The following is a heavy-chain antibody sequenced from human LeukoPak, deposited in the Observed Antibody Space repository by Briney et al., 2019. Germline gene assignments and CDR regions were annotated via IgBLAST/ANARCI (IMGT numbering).Heavy chain of an antibody. D-gene: IGHD5-18*01. V-gene: IGHV1-69*05. J-gene: IGHJ4*02. Sequence: SVKVSCKASGGTFSSYAISWVRQAPGQGLEWMGGIIPIFGTANYAQKFQGRVTITRDTSASTAYMELSSLRSEDTAVYYCARGGIQLWVHFDYWGQGTLVTVSS. CDR3: ARGGIQLWVHFDY. CDR1: GGTFSSYA. CDR2: IIPIFGTA.